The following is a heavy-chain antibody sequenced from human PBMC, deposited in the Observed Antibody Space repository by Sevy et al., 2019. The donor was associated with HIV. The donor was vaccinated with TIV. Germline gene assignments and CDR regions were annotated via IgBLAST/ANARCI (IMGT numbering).Heavy chain of an antibody. V-gene: IGHV4-39*01. J-gene: IGHJ1*01. CDR3: ATRVGYCSGSSCYPPEYFHH. CDR2: IYYSGNA. Sequence: SETLSLTCIVSGGSISSSSYYWGWIRQPPGKGLEWIGSIYYSGNAYYNPSLKSRVTISVDTSKKQFSLKLSSVTAADTAVYYCATRVGYCSGSSCYPPEYFHHWGQGTLVTVSS. D-gene: IGHD2-15*01. CDR1: GGSISSSSYY.